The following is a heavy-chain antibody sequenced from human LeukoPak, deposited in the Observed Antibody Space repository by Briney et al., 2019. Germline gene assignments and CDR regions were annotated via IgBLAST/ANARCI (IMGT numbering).Heavy chain of an antibody. Sequence: SVKVSCKASGGTFSSYAISWVRQAPGQGLEWMGRIIPILGIANYAQKFQGRVTITADESTSTAYMELSSLRSEDTAVYYCARDRIDYGDQNDYWGQGTLVTVSS. CDR2: IIPILGIA. CDR1: GGTFSSYA. J-gene: IGHJ4*02. CDR3: ARDRIDYGDQNDY. D-gene: IGHD4-17*01. V-gene: IGHV1-69*04.